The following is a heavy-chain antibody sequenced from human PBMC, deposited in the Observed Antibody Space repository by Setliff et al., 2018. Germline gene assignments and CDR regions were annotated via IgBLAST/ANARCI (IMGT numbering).Heavy chain of an antibody. Sequence: SETLSLTCAVYGESFSGYFWSWIRQTPEKGLEWIGEISHSGNTNYNPSFKSRVTISIDTSKNQFSLKVNSVTAADTAVYYCARFDYSDSGGYYYVWFDPWGQGTLVTVSS. J-gene: IGHJ5*02. CDR2: ISHSGNT. CDR1: GESFSGYF. V-gene: IGHV4-34*01. CDR3: ARFDYSDSGGYYYVWFDP. D-gene: IGHD3-22*01.